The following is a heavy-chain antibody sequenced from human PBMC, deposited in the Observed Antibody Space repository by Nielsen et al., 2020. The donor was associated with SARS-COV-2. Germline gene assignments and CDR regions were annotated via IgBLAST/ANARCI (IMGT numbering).Heavy chain of an antibody. CDR1: GFTFGSYW. CDR3: VRGGSRRSFDY. Sequence: GGSLRLSCAASGFTFGSYWMTWVRQAPGKGLEWVANIKEDGSERSYVDAVKGRFTISRDNAKNTLYLQMNSLRAEDTAVYYCVRGGSRRSFDYWGQGTLVTVSS. CDR2: IKEDGSER. V-gene: IGHV3-7*02. D-gene: IGHD2-15*01. J-gene: IGHJ4*02.